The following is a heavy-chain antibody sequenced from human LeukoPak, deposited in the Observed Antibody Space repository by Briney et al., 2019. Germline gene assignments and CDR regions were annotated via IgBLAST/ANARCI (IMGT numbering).Heavy chain of an antibody. CDR2: ISYDGSNK. CDR3: ARDIEAVAGTYLFDY. Sequence: GRSLRLSCAASGFTFSSYAMHWVRQAPGKGLEWVAVISYDGSNKYYADSVKGRFTISRDNSKNMLYLQMNSLRAEDTAVYYCARDIEAVAGTYLFDYWGQGTLVTVSS. CDR1: GFTFSSYA. D-gene: IGHD6-19*01. V-gene: IGHV3-30*04. J-gene: IGHJ4*02.